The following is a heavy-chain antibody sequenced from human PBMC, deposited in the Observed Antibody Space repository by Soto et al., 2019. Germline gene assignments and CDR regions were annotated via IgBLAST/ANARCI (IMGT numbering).Heavy chain of an antibody. Sequence: QVQLVESGGGVVQPGRSLRLSCVAAGFTCSTYGMHWVRKAPGKGLAWVSVISDDGINKYYADSVKVRLTSSRDNSKNTVYLQRNSLRGEDTAVYYCAKGQHCTTTSCYFDHYGRDVWGQGSTVGVSS. CDR2: ISDDGINK. CDR1: GFTCSTYG. V-gene: IGHV3-30*18. CDR3: AKGQHCTTTSCYFDHYGRDV. D-gene: IGHD2-2*01. J-gene: IGHJ6*02.